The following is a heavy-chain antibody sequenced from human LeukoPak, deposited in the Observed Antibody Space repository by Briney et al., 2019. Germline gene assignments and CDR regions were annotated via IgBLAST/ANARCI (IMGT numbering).Heavy chain of an antibody. D-gene: IGHD3-9*01. CDR2: LYPSGST. Sequence: SETLSLTCTVSGGSISSYYWSWIRQPAGKGLEWIGRLYPSGSTNYNPSLKSRATMSVDTSKNQFYLKLSSVTAADTAVYYCARGNYDIMTGNRVLDYWGQGTLVTVSP. CDR3: ARGNYDIMTGNRVLDY. V-gene: IGHV4-4*07. CDR1: GGSISSYY. J-gene: IGHJ4*02.